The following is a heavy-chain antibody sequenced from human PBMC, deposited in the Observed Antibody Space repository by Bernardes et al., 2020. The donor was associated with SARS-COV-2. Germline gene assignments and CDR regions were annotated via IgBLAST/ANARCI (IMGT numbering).Heavy chain of an antibody. D-gene: IGHD2-2*01. CDR2: ISSSSSYI. J-gene: IGHJ6*02. CDR1: GFTFSSYA. CDR3: AREIVVPAAGGDYYYGMDV. V-gene: IGHV3-21*01. Sequence: GGSLRLSRAASGFTFSSYAMSWVRQAPGKGLEWVSAISSSSSYIYYADSVKGRFTISRDNAKNSLYLQMNSLRAEDTAVYYCAREIVVPAAGGDYYYGMDVWGQGTTVTVSS.